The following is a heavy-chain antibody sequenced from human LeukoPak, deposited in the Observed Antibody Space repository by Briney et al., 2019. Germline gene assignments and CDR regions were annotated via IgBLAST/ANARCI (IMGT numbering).Heavy chain of an antibody. CDR3: ARLNRRWAHPHDAFDI. D-gene: IGHD1-14*01. CDR1: GFTFSSYS. CDR2: ISSSSSYI. J-gene: IGHJ3*02. V-gene: IGHV3-21*01. Sequence: PGGSLRLSCAASGFTFSSYSMNWVRQAPGKGLEWVSSISSSSSYIYYADSVKGRFTISRDNAKNSLYLQMNSLRAEDTAVYYCARLNRRWAHPHDAFDIWGQGTMVTVSS.